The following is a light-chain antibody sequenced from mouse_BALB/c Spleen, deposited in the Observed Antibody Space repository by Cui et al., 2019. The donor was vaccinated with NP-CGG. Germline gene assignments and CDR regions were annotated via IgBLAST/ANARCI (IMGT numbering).Light chain of an antibody. V-gene: IGLV1*01. CDR1: TGAVTTSNY. Sequence: AVVTQESALTTSPGETVTLTCRTRTGAVTTSNYAKWVQEKPDHLFTGLIGGTNNRAPGVPARFSGSLIGDKAARTITGAQTEDEAIYFCALWYSNHWVFGGGTKLTVL. CDR3: ALWYSNHWV. CDR2: GTN. J-gene: IGLJ1*01.